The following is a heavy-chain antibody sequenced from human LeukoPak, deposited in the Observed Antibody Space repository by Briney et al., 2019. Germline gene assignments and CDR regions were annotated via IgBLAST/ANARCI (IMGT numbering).Heavy chain of an antibody. V-gene: IGHV3-21*01. CDR2: ISSSSSYI. CDR1: GFTFSSYS. Sequence: GGSLRLSCAASGFTFSSYSMNWVRQAPGKGLEWASSISSSSSYIYYADSVKGRFTISRDNAKNSLYLQMNSLRAEDTAVYYCASPGGYYYDSSGYYLWGQGTLVTVSS. D-gene: IGHD3-22*01. J-gene: IGHJ5*02. CDR3: ASPGGYYYDSSGYYL.